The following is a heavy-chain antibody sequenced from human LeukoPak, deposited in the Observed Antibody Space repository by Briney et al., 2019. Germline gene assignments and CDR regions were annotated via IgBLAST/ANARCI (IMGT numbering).Heavy chain of an antibody. CDR1: GFTFSSYW. D-gene: IGHD2-15*01. CDR2: IKQDGSEK. V-gene: IGHV3-7*03. CDR3: ARDTGAAKDYYYYGMDV. Sequence: GGSLRLPCAASGFTFSSYWMSWVRQAPGKGLEWVANIKQDGSEKYYVDSVKGRFTISRDNAKNSLYLQMNSLRAEDTAVYYCARDTGAAKDYYYYGMDVWGKGTTVTVSS. J-gene: IGHJ6*04.